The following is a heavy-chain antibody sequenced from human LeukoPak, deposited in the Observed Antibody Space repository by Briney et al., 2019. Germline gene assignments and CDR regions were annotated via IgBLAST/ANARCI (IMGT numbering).Heavy chain of an antibody. V-gene: IGHV4-39*01. CDR3: ARAKSGIAAAGPKDY. CDR2: IYYSGST. Sequence: PSETLSLTCTVSGGSISSSSYYWGWIRQPPGKGLEWIGSIYYSGSTYYNPSLKSRVTISVDTSKNQFSLKLSSVTAADTAVYYCARAKSGIAAAGPKDYWGQGTLVTVSS. CDR1: GGSISSSSYY. J-gene: IGHJ4*02. D-gene: IGHD6-13*01.